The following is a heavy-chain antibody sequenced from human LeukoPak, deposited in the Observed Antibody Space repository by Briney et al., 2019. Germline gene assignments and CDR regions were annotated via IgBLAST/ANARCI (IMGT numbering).Heavy chain of an antibody. J-gene: IGHJ5*02. CDR2: IIPIFGTA. Sequence: ASVKVSCKASGGTFSSYAISWVRQAPGQGLEWMGGIIPIFGTANYAQKFQGRVTITTDESTSTAYMELSSLRSEDTAVYYCASSSGSYYNWFDPWGQGTLVTVSS. CDR1: GGTFSSYA. CDR3: ASSSGSYYNWFDP. D-gene: IGHD3-10*01. V-gene: IGHV1-69*05.